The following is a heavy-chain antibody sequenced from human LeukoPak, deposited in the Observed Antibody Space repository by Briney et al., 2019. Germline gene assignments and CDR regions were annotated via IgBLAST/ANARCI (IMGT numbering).Heavy chain of an antibody. V-gene: IGHV4-59*11. CDR2: IYYSGST. D-gene: IGHD3-22*01. CDR1: GGSISSHY. Sequence: SETLSLTCTVSGGSISSHYWSWIRQPPGKGLEWIGYIYYSGSTNYNPSLKSRVTISVDTSKNQFSLKLSSVTAADTAVYYCARVPRYDYDSSGYPDYWGQGTLVTVSS. CDR3: ARVPRYDYDSSGYPDY. J-gene: IGHJ4*02.